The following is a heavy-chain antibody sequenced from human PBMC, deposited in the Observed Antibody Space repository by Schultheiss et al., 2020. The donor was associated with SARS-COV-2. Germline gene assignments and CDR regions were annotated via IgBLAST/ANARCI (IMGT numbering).Heavy chain of an antibody. CDR2: IYYSGST. CDR3: ASQMDIVATSDAFDI. D-gene: IGHD5-12*01. CDR1: GGSISSSSYY. Sequence: SQTLSLTCTVSGGSISSSSYYWSWIRQHPGKGLEWIGYIYYSGSTYYNPSLKSRVTISVDTSKNQFSLKLSSVTAADTAVYYCASQMDIVATSDAFDIWGQGTMVTVSS. J-gene: IGHJ3*02. V-gene: IGHV4-31*03.